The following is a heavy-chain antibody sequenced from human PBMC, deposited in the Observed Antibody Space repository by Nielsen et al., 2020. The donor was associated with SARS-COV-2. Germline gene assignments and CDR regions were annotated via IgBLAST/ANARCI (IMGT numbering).Heavy chain of an antibody. CDR1: GYSFTSYD. CDR2: MSPQSGNL. CDR3: AREDVGRDGTNWLDH. V-gene: IGHV1-8*01. J-gene: IGHJ5*02. D-gene: IGHD5-24*01. Sequence: ASVKVSCKASGYSFTSYDINWVRQAPGQRREWTGWMSPQSGNLGNAQKFLGRLTVTRNISTSTAYMELSSLGSDETAVYFCAREDVGRDGTNWLDHWGKGALVTVSS.